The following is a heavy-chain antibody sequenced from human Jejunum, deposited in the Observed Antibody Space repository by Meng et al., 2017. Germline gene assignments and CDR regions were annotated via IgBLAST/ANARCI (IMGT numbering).Heavy chain of an antibody. J-gene: IGHJ4*02. CDR2: IYYSGTA. V-gene: IGHV4-59*01. D-gene: IGHD6-19*01. CDR3: ARDRRPSEWLGLGN. Sequence: SETLSLTCTVSGASINNYYWSWIRQSPGKGLEWIGNIYYSGTANYTPSLKSRVTISVDTSKNQFSLKLNSVTAADTAVYFCARDRRPSEWLGLGNWGQGRLVTVSS. CDR1: GASINNYY.